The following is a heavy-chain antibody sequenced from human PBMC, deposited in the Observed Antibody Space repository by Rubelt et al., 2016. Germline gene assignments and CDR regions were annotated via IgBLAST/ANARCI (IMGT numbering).Heavy chain of an antibody. V-gene: IGHV2-5*01. J-gene: IGHJ4*02. D-gene: IGHD3-10*01. Sequence: QITLKESGPTLVKPTQTLTLTCTFSGFSLSTSGVGVGWIRQPPGKALEWLALIYWNDDNRYSPSFTTRLHFSTVTSKNQVVLIMTNKDPVDTARYYCADLARYVAGSYYEDYWGQGTLVTVSS. CDR2: IYWNDDN. CDR3: ADLARYVAGSYYEDY. CDR1: GFSLSTSGVG.